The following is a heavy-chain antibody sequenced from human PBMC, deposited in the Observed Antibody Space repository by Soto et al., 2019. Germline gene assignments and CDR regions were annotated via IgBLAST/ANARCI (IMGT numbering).Heavy chain of an antibody. CDR2: IYHSGST. CDR3: ARDQGATDY. CDR1: GGSISSGGYS. J-gene: IGHJ4*02. Sequence: SETLSLTCAVSGGSISSGGYSWSWIRQPPGKGLEWIGYIYHSGSTYYNPSLKSRVTISVDTSKNQFSLKLSSVTAADTAVYYCARDQGATDYWGQGTLVTVS. V-gene: IGHV4-30-2*01.